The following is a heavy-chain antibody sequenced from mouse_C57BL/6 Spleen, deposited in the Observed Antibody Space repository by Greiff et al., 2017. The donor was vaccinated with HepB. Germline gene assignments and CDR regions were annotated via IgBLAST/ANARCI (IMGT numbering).Heavy chain of an antibody. J-gene: IGHJ2*01. Sequence: VHLVESGAELVRPGASVTLSCKASGYTFTDYEMHWVKQTPVHGLEWIGAIDPETGGTAYNQKFKGKAILTADKSSSTAYMELRSLTSEDSAVYYCTRKGHYSNHFDYWGQGTTLTVSS. CDR2: IDPETGGT. CDR1: GYTFTDYE. D-gene: IGHD2-5*01. V-gene: IGHV1-15*01. CDR3: TRKGHYSNHFDY.